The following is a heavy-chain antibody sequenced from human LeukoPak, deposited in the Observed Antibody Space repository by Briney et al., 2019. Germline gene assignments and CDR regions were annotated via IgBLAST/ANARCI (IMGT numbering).Heavy chain of an antibody. Sequence: GGTLRLSCAASGFTFSTYGLSWVRQVPGKGLVWVARIKSDGSGITYADSVEGRFTISRDNPRNTLYLQMNSLRGEDTAVYYCARERGVSHPFDYWGQGTPVTVSS. V-gene: IGHV3-74*01. CDR1: GFTFSTYG. J-gene: IGHJ4*02. CDR2: IKSDGSGI. CDR3: ARERGVSHPFDY. D-gene: IGHD2-21*01.